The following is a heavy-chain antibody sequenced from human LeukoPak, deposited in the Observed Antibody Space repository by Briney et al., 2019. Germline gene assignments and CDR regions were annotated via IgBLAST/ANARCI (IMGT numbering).Heavy chain of an antibody. V-gene: IGHV1-46*01. CDR1: GYTFTSYY. Sequence: ASVKVSCKASGYTFTSYYMHWVRQAPGQGLEWMGIINPSGGSTSYAQKFQGRVTMTRDTSTSTVYMELSSLRSEDTAVYYCASSTAAAASFDYWGQGTLVTVSS. D-gene: IGHD6-13*01. J-gene: IGHJ4*02. CDR2: INPSGGST. CDR3: ASSTAAAASFDY.